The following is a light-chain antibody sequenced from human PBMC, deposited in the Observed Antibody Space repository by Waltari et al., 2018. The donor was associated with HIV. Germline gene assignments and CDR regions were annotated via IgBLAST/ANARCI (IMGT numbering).Light chain of an antibody. V-gene: IGKV3-20*01. J-gene: IGKJ1*01. Sequence: EVVLTQSPGTLSLSPGERATFSCRASQTLSNSRLAWYQQKPGQAPRRLIYDASTRATGIPDRLSGGGSGTDFTLTISSLEPEDFAVYYCQQYDFSPRTFGQGTKVEFK. CDR1: QTLSNSR. CDR3: QQYDFSPRT. CDR2: DAS.